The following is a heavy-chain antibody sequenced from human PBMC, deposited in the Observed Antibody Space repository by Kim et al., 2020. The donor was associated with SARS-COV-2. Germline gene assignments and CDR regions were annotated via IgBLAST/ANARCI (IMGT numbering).Heavy chain of an antibody. CDR3: ARASPDTNDAFDI. CDR1: GGSFSGYY. J-gene: IGHJ3*02. Sequence: SETLSLTCAVYGGSFSGYYWSWIRQPPGKGLEWIGEINHSGSTNYNPSLKSRVTISVDTSKNQFSLKLSSVTAADTAVYYCARASPDTNDAFDIWGQGTMVTVSS. D-gene: IGHD2-2*01. V-gene: IGHV4-34*01. CDR2: INHSGST.